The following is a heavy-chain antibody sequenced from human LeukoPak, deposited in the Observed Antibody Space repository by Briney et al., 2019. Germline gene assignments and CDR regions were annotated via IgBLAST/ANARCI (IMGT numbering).Heavy chain of an antibody. CDR3: ARAVGPFDF. CDR1: GFTFSTYG. J-gene: IGHJ3*01. CDR2: IWYDGSIK. Sequence: GGSLRLSCAASGFTFSTYGMHWVRQAPGKGLEWVAVIWYDGSIKYYGDSVKGRFTISRDNSKNTLYLQMNSLRAEETAMYYCARAVGPFDFWGPGTLVIVSS. V-gene: IGHV3-33*01.